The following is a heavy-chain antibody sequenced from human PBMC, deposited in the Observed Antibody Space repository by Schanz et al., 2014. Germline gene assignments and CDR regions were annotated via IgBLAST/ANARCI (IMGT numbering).Heavy chain of an antibody. CDR2: ISYGTSYI. D-gene: IGHD3-10*01. Sequence: ERLVESGGGLVQPGGSLRLSCAASEFTFSTDAMSWVRQAPGKGLEWVSSISYGTSYIYYAESVKGRFTVSRDNAENALYLQMNSLRAEDTAVYYCARIGGSVFDYWAQGTLVTVSS. V-gene: IGHV3-21*01. CDR3: ARIGGSVFDY. CDR1: EFTFSTDA. J-gene: IGHJ4*02.